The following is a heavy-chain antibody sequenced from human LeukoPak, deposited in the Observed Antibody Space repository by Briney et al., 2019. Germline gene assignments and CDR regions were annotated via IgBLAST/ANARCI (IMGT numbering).Heavy chain of an antibody. Sequence: SVKVSCMASGGTFSSYTISWVRQAPGQGLEWMGRIIPILGIANYAQKFQGRVTITADTSTSTAYMELSSLRSEDTAVYYCARDGFPTVTTFDYWGQGTLVTVSS. CDR2: IIPILGIA. J-gene: IGHJ4*02. D-gene: IGHD4-11*01. V-gene: IGHV1-69*10. CDR3: ARDGFPTVTTFDY. CDR1: GGTFSSYT.